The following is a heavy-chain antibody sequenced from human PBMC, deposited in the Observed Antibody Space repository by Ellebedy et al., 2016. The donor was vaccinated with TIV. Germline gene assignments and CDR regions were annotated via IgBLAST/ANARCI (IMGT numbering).Heavy chain of an antibody. CDR1: GYTFTSYD. V-gene: IGHV1-8*01. CDR2: MNPNSGNT. J-gene: IGHJ4*02. Sequence: ASVKVSXXASGYTFTSYDINWVRQATGQGLEWIGWMNPNSGNTGYAQRFQGRVSMTRDTSMSTAYMELSSLRSEDTAVYYCAITYDSNGYNYYFDYWGQGTLVTVSS. D-gene: IGHD3-22*01. CDR3: AITYDSNGYNYYFDY.